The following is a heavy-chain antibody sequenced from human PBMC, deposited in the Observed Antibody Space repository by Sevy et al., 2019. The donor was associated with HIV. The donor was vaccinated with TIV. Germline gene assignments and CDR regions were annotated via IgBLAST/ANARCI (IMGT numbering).Heavy chain of an antibody. CDR3: ARAESCGSYPLDY. Sequence: YLRLSCAASGFTFSSYAIHWVRQAPGKGLEWVAVISYDGSNKFYAGSVKGRFSISRDNSKNTLYLQMNSLRGEDTALYYCARAESCGSYPLDYWGQGTTVIVSS. J-gene: IGHJ4*02. D-gene: IGHD3-16*02. V-gene: IGHV3-30*01. CDR2: ISYDGSNK. CDR1: GFTFSSYA.